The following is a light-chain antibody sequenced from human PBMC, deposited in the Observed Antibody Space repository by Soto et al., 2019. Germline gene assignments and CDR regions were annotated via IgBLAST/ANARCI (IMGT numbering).Light chain of an antibody. J-gene: IGKJ1*01. CDR1: QSISSW. Sequence: DIQMTQSPSTLSASVGDRVTITCRASQSISSWLAWYQQKPGTAPKLVIYKASTLESGVPSRFSGSGSGTEFTLTISSLQPDDFAAYYCQQYHSGGTFGQGTKVEVK. CDR3: QQYHSGGT. CDR2: KAS. V-gene: IGKV1-5*03.